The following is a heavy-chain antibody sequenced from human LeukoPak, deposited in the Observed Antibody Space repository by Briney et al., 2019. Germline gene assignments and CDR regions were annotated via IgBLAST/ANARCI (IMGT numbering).Heavy chain of an antibody. CDR2: IYYSGST. D-gene: IGHD2-21*02. CDR1: GGSISSGDYY. V-gene: IGHV4-30-4*01. CDR3: AIGGGDWTPRGMDV. Sequence: PSVTLSLTCTVSGGSISSGDYYWSWIGQPPGKGLEWIGYIYYSGSTYYNPSLKSRVTISVDTSKNQFSLKLSSVTAADTAVYYCAIGGGDWTPRGMDVWGQGTTVTVSS. J-gene: IGHJ6*02.